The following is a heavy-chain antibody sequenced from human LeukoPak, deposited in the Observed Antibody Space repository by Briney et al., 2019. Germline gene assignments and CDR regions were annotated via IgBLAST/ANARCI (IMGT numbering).Heavy chain of an antibody. D-gene: IGHD5-18*01. CDR3: AKEDRYGSVY. Sequence: GGSLRLSCAASGFTFSSYSMNWVRQAPGKGLEWVAFIRSDGSNKYYADSVKGRFTISRDNSKKTLYLQINSLRAEDTAVYYCAKEDRYGSVYWGQGTLVTVSP. J-gene: IGHJ4*02. CDR1: GFTFSSYS. CDR2: IRSDGSNK. V-gene: IGHV3-30*02.